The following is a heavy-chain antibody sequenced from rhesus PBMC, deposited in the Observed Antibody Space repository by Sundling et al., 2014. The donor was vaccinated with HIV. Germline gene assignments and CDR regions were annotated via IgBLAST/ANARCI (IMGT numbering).Heavy chain of an antibody. CDR3: VTTGVLATFDY. Sequence: QVQLQESGPGLVKPSETLSVTCAVSGGSISSSYWSWIRQPPGNGLEWIGRISGSGGSPDYNPSLKSRVTMSTDTSKNQLSLRLTSVTAADTAVYYCVTTGVLATFDYWGQGLLVTVSS. CDR1: GGSISSSY. V-gene: IGHV4-173*01. CDR2: ISGSGGSP. J-gene: IGHJ4*01. D-gene: IGHD2-2*01.